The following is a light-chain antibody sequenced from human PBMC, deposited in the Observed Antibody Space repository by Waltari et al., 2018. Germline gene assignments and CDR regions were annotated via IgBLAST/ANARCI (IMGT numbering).Light chain of an antibody. V-gene: IGKV3-20*01. CDR1: QSVSSSY. CDR2: GAS. CDR3: QQYRT. J-gene: IGKJ5*01. Sequence: EIVLTQSPGTLSLSPGERATLSCRASQSVSSSYLAWYQQKPGQAPRLLIYGASRRATGIPDRFSGSGSGTDFTLTISRLEPEDFAVYYCQQYRTFGQGTRLEIK.